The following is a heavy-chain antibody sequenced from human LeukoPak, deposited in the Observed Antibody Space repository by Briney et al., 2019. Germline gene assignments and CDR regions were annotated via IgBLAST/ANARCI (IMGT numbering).Heavy chain of an antibody. V-gene: IGHV1-2*04. CDR3: ARSTDIVGAINWFDP. J-gene: IGHJ5*02. CDR1: GYTFTGYY. CDR2: INPNSGGT. Sequence: ASVKVSCKASGYTFTGYYMHWVRQAPGQGLEWMGWINPNSGGTNYAQKFQGWVTMTRDTSISTAYMELSRLRSDDTAVYYCARSTDIVGAINWFDPWGQGTLVTVSS. D-gene: IGHD1-26*01.